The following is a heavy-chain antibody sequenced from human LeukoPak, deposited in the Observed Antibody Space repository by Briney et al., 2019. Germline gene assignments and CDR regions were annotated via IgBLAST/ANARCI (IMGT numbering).Heavy chain of an antibody. CDR3: AKDPYYGSGTVLDY. V-gene: IGHV1-69*01. CDR2: IIPIFGTA. Sequence: SVKVSCKASGGTFSSYAISWVRQAPGQGLEWMGGIIPIFGTANYAQKFQGRVTITADESTSTAYMELSSLRSEDTAVYYCAKDPYYGSGTVLDYWGQGTLVTVSS. J-gene: IGHJ4*02. D-gene: IGHD3-10*01. CDR1: GGTFSSYA.